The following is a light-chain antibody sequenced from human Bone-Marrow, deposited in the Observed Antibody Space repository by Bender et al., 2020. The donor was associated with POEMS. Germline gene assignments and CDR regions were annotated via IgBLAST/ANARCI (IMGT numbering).Light chain of an antibody. CDR1: SSDVGAYNL. V-gene: IGLV2-11*01. CDR3: CSYAGTYTWV. Sequence: QSALTQPASVSGSPGQSITISCTGASSDVGAYNLVSWYQQHPGKAPKLLIYEVRKRPSGVPDRFSGSKSGNTASLTISGLQAEDEADYYCCSYAGTYTWVFGGGTKLTVL. CDR2: EVR. J-gene: IGLJ3*02.